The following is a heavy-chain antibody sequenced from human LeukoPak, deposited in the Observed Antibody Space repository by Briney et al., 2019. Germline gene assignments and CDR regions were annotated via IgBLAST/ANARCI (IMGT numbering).Heavy chain of an antibody. CDR1: GGSISSYY. V-gene: IGHV4-59*01. Sequence: SETLSLTCTVSGGSISSYYWSWIRQPPGKGLEWIGYIYYSGSTNYNPSLKSRVTISVDTSKNQFSLKLSSVTAADTAVYYCASLRRDGYNFDYWGQGTLVTVSS. J-gene: IGHJ4*02. D-gene: IGHD5-24*01. CDR2: IYYSGST. CDR3: ASLRRDGYNFDY.